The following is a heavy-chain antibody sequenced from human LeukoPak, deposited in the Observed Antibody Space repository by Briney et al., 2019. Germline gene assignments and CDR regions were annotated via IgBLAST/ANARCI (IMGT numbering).Heavy chain of an antibody. D-gene: IGHD1-26*01. J-gene: IGHJ1*01. Sequence: SETLSLTCTVSGGSISSYYWSWIRQPPGKGLEWIWYIYYSGSTNYNPSLKSRVTISVDTSKNHFSPKLSSVTAADTAVYYCAKTGIVGATPYFQHWGQGTLVTVSS. V-gene: IGHV4-59*01. CDR2: IYYSGST. CDR3: AKTGIVGATPYFQH. CDR1: GGSISSYY.